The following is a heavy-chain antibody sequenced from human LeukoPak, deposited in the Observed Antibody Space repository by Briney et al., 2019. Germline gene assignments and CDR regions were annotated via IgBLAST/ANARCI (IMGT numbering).Heavy chain of an antibody. Sequence: YWSWIRQPPGKGLEWMGIIYPGDSDTRYSPSFQGQVTISADKSISTAYLQWSSLKASDTAMYYCARRESSSWDYYFDYWGQGTLVTVSS. CDR1: YW. CDR2: IYPGDSDT. CDR3: ARRESSSWDYYFDY. D-gene: IGHD6-13*01. V-gene: IGHV5-51*01. J-gene: IGHJ4*02.